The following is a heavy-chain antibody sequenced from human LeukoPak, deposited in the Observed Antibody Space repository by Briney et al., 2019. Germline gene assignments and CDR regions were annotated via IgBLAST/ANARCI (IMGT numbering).Heavy chain of an antibody. V-gene: IGHV3-15*01. CDR2: IKSKTDGGTT. J-gene: IGHJ4*02. CDR3: TTVRVPYDYVWGSYRPRPTYYFDY. D-gene: IGHD3-16*02. CDR1: GFTFSNAW. Sequence: PGGSLRLPCAASGFTFSNAWVSWVRQAPGKGLEWVGRIKSKTDGGTTDYAAPVKGRFTISRDDSKNTLYLQMNSLKTEDTAVYYCTTVRVPYDYVWGSYRPRPTYYFDYWGQGTLVTVSS.